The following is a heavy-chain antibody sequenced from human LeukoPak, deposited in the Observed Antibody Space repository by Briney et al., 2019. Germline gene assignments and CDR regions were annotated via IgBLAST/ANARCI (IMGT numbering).Heavy chain of an antibody. V-gene: IGHV4-4*07. J-gene: IGHJ5*02. CDR1: GRSLSSYY. Sequence: SQTLSLTCTVSGRSLSSYYWSWIRQPAGKGLEWIGRIYTSGSTNYNPSLKSRVTISVDKSKNQFSLKLSSVTAADTAVYYCARDTTYYYGSGSYLNWFDPWGQGTLVTVSS. D-gene: IGHD3-10*01. CDR2: IYTSGST. CDR3: ARDTTYYYGSGSYLNWFDP.